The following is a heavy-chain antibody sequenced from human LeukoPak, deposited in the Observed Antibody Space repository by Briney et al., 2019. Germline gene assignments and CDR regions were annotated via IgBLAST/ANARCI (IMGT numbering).Heavy chain of an antibody. D-gene: IGHD3-3*01. V-gene: IGHV3-23*01. CDR1: GFTFGSYG. J-gene: IGHJ5*02. CDR2: ITPNADRT. Sequence: GGSLRLSCAASGFTFGSYGMSWVRQAPGKGLEWVSFITPNADRTSYADSVKGRFTISRDNSKSALYLQMNSLRAEDTAVYYCARDDDYDFWSGYYTFAWFDPWGQGTLVTVSS. CDR3: ARDDDYDFWSGYYTFAWFDP.